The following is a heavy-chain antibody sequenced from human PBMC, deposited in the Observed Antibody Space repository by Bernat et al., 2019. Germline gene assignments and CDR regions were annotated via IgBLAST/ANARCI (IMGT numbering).Heavy chain of an antibody. V-gene: IGHV3-30-3*01. Sequence: QVQLVESGGGVVQPGRALRLSFAASGFTFSSYAMHWVRPAPGKGLEWVAVISYDGSNKYYADSVKGRFTISRDNSKNTLYLQMNSLRAEDTAVYYCARDGDVWGQGTTVTVSS. J-gene: IGHJ6*02. CDR2: ISYDGSNK. CDR3: ARDGDV. CDR1: GFTFSSYA.